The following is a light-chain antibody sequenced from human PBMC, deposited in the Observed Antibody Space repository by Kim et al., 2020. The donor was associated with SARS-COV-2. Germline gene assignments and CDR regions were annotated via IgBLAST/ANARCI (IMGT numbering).Light chain of an antibody. CDR2: KAS. V-gene: IGKV1-5*03. CDR1: QSISSW. J-gene: IGKJ1*01. CDR3: QRAGT. Sequence: DIQMTQSPSTLSASVGDRVTITCRASQSISSWLAWYQQKPGKAPKLLIYKASSLESGVPSRFSGSGSVTEFTLTISSLQPDDFATYYCQRAGTFGQGTKVDIK.